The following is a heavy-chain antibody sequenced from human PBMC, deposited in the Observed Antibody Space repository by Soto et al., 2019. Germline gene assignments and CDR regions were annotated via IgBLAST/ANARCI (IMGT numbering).Heavy chain of an antibody. CDR3: ARDPRPPSGWLGFWEYGMDV. CDR2: VNPDNGGT. V-gene: IGHV1-2*02. Sequence: ASVRVSCKASGYTFTGNYIHWVRQAPGQGLEWMGWVNPDNGGTTSAQKFQGRVTMTRDTSVTTAYMELSRLTSDDTAVYYCARDPRPPSGWLGFWEYGMDVWGQGTTVTVSS. CDR1: GYTFTGNY. D-gene: IGHD3-3*01. J-gene: IGHJ6*02.